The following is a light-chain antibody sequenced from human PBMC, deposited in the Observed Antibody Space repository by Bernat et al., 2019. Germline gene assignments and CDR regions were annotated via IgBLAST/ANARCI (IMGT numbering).Light chain of an antibody. CDR1: SSDVGGYNY. CDR3: SSYTSSSTLE. V-gene: IGLV2-14*01. CDR2: DVS. J-gene: IGLJ3*02. Sequence: QSALTQPASVSGSPGQSITISCTGTSSDVGGYNYVSWYQQHPGKAPKLMIYDVSNRPSGVSNRFSGSTSGNTASLTIAGLQAEDEADYCCSSYTSSSTLEFGGGTKLTVL.